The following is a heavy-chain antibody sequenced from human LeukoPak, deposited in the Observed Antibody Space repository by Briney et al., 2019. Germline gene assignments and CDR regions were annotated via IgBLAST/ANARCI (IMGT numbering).Heavy chain of an antibody. CDR2: IYYSGCT. D-gene: IGHD3-10*01. J-gene: IGHJ4*02. CDR3: ARVKRVVRGATRGAFDY. V-gene: IGHV4-39*01. CDR1: GGSISSGGYY. Sequence: SGTLSLTCTVSGGSISSGGYYWSWIRQHPGKGLEWIGYIYYSGCTYYNPSLKSRVTISVDTSKNQFSLKLSSVTAADTAVYYCARVKRVVRGATRGAFDYWGQGTLVTVSS.